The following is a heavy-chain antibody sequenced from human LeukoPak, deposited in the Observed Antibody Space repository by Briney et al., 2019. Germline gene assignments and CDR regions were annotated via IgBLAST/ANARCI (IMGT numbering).Heavy chain of an antibody. J-gene: IGHJ5*02. CDR1: GFTFSNAW. V-gene: IGHV3-15*01. D-gene: IGHD3-22*01. Sequence: GGSLRLSCAASGFTFSNAWMSWVRQAPGKGLEWVGRIKSKTDGGTTDYAAPVKGRFTISRDDSKNTLYLQMNSLKTGDTAVYYCTTDAGPYDSSGYYSYNNWFDPWGQGTLVTVSS. CDR3: TTDAGPYDSSGYYSYNNWFDP. CDR2: IKSKTDGGTT.